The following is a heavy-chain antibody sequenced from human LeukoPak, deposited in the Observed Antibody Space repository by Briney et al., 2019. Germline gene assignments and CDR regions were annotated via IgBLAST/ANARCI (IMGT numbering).Heavy chain of an antibody. J-gene: IGHJ4*02. CDR2: INNDGSIT. V-gene: IGHV3-74*01. CDR3: ARGPSVLGAIDN. D-gene: IGHD3-10*01. CDR1: GFTFSSSG. Sequence: GGSLRLSCAASGFTFSSSGMSWVRQAPGKELVWVSRINNDGSITNSADSMKGRFTISRDNAKDMLYLQMDSLRVEDTAIYYCARGPSVLGAIDNWGQGTLVAVSS.